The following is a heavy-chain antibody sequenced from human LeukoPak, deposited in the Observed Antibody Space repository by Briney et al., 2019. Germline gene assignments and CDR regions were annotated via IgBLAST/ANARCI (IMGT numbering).Heavy chain of an antibody. J-gene: IGHJ3*02. CDR3: ARTRELLDAFDI. V-gene: IGHV3-21*01. CDR2: ISSSSSYI. D-gene: IGHD1-26*01. CDR1: GFTFSSYS. Sequence: PGGSLRLSCAASGFTFSSYSMNWVRQAPGKGLEWVSSISSSSSYIYYADSVKGRFTISRDNAKNSLYLQMNSLRAEDTAVYYRARTRELLDAFDIWGQGTMVTVSS.